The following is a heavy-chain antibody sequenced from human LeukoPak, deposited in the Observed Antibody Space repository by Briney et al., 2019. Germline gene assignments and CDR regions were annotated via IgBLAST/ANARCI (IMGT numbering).Heavy chain of an antibody. CDR1: GFTFSSYA. Sequence: GGSLILSCAASGFTFSSYAMSWVRQAPGKGLEWVSAISGSGGSTYYADSVKGRFTISRDNSKNTLYLQMNSLRAEDTAVYYCAVGDSRFPPYDAFDIWGQGTMVTVSS. D-gene: IGHD1-26*01. CDR3: AVGDSRFPPYDAFDI. V-gene: IGHV3-23*01. J-gene: IGHJ3*02. CDR2: ISGSGGST.